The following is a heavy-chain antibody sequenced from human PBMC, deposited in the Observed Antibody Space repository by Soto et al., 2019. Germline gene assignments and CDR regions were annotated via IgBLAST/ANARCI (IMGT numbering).Heavy chain of an antibody. CDR2: IGSGPDDS. V-gene: IGHV3-23*01. J-gene: IGHJ3*01. D-gene: IGHD2-8*01. CDR1: GFTFSTYA. Sequence: EVKLLESGGDLGQPGGSLRLSCAASGFTFSTYAMSWVRQAPGKGLEWVSSIGSGPDDSDSADSVKGRFIISRDNSKNIVSLQMESLSAEDTAIYYCAKDRMNHNGVWDPFYVWGQGTVVTVSS. CDR3: AKDRMNHNGVWDPFYV.